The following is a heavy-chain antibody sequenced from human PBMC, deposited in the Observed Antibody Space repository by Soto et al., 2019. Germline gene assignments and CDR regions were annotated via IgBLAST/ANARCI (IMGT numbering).Heavy chain of an antibody. CDR3: ARKVPGSTSRPDYWYFDL. V-gene: IGHV3-23*01. J-gene: IGHJ2*01. CDR2: ISGGGDAA. Sequence: EVQLLESGGGLVQPGGSLRLSCAGSGFTFINFAMNWVRQAPGKGLEWVSTISGGGDAAFFADSVRGRFTISRDNSKDTVTLQMNSLGVDDTAVYYCARKVPGSTSRPDYWYFDLGGRGTLVTVSS. D-gene: IGHD3-10*01. CDR1: GFTFINFA.